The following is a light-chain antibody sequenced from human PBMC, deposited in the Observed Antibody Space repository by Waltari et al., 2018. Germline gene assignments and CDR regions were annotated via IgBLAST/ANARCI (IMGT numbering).Light chain of an antibody. CDR1: QSVLYSFNNKNY. J-gene: IGKJ3*01. Sequence: DIVMTQSPDSLPVSLGERATINCKSSQSVLYSFNNKNYLAGYQHKPGHSPKLLISWASTRESGVPDRFSGSGSGTDFTLTISSLQAEDVAVYYCQQYYTNPITFGPGTKVELK. V-gene: IGKV4-1*01. CDR3: QQYYTNPIT. CDR2: WAS.